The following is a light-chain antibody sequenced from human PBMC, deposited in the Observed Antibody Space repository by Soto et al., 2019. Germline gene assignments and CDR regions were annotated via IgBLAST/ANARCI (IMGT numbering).Light chain of an antibody. CDR1: QSVSSSF. CDR2: GAS. Sequence: EFVLTQSPGTLSLSPGERATLSCRASQSVSSSFLAWYQQKPGQAPRILIYGASTRATGIPDRFSGSGSGTDFTLTISRLAPEDFAVYYCQKYGSSPPLTFGGGTKVEIK. J-gene: IGKJ4*01. CDR3: QKYGSSPPLT. V-gene: IGKV3-20*01.